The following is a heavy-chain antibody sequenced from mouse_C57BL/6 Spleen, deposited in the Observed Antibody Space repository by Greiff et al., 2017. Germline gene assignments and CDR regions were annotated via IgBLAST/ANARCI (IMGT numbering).Heavy chain of an antibody. Sequence: VQRVESGAELAKPGASVKLSCKASGYTFTSYWMHWVKQRPGQGLEWIGYINPSSGYTKYNQKFKDKATLTADKSSSTAYMQLSSLTYEDSAVYYCARRTVTTVVADAMDYWGQGTSVTVSS. CDR2: INPSSGYT. CDR1: GYTFTSYW. CDR3: ARRTVTTVVADAMDY. D-gene: IGHD1-1*01. V-gene: IGHV1-7*01. J-gene: IGHJ4*01.